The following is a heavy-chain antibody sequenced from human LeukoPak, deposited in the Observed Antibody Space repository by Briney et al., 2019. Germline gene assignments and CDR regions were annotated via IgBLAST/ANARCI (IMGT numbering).Heavy chain of an antibody. CDR2: INAGNGNT. D-gene: IGHD3-3*01. Sequence: ASVKVSCKASGYTFTSYAMHWVRQAPGQRLEWKGWINAGNGNTKYSQELQGRVTITRDTSASTAYMELSSLRSEDTAVYYCTRSRKFTGRTDFYYYYMDVWDKGTTVTVSS. CDR3: TRSRKFTGRTDFYYYYMDV. J-gene: IGHJ6*03. V-gene: IGHV1-3*03. CDR1: GYTFTSYA.